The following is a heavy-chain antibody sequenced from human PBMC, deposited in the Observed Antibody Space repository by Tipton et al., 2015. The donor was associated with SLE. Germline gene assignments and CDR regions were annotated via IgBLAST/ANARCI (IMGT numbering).Heavy chain of an antibody. CDR3: AKEGQPGQSSGWRDS. D-gene: IGHD6-19*01. Sequence: SLRLSCAASGFTIGNYAMSWVRQAPGKGLEWVSVFCSTAGTFYANFVKGRFTISRDDSSNTLYLQMDSLTVEDTAMYYCAKEGQPGQSSGWRDSWGQGTLVTVSS. V-gene: IGHV3-23*03. CDR1: GFTIGNYA. CDR2: FCSTAGT. J-gene: IGHJ5*02.